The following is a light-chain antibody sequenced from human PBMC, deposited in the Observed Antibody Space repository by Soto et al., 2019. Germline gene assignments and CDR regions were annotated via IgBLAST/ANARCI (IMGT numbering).Light chain of an antibody. V-gene: IGKV3-20*01. Sequence: EIVLTQSPGTLSLSPGERATLSCRASHSVSSSYLAWYQQKPGQAPRLLIYGASSRATGIQDRFSGSGSGTDFTLTISRLEPDDFAVYYCQQYGSSPPITFGQGTRLEIK. CDR1: HSVSSSY. CDR2: GAS. J-gene: IGKJ5*01. CDR3: QQYGSSPPIT.